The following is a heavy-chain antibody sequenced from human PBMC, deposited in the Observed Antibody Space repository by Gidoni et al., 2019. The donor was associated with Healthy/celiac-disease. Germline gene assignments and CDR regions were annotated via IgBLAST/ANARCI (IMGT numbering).Heavy chain of an antibody. CDR2: IYYSGST. V-gene: IGHV4-59*01. J-gene: IGHJ5*02. D-gene: IGHD3-9*01. Sequence: QVQLQESGPGLVKPSETLSLTCTVSGGSISSYYWSWIRQPPGKGLEWIGYIYYSGSTNYNPSLKSRVTISVDTSKNQFSLKLSSVTAADTAVYYCARSPHYDILTGYPYKAGWFDPWGQGTLVTVSS. CDR3: ARSPHYDILTGYPYKAGWFDP. CDR1: GGSISSYY.